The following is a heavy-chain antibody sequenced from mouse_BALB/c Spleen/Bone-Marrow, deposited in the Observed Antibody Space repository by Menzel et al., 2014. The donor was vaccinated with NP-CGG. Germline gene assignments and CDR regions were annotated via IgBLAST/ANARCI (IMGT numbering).Heavy chain of an antibody. CDR3: ARDGGDVDFDY. J-gene: IGHJ2*01. V-gene: IGHV3-5*02. Sequence: EVKVVESGPGLVKPSQTVSLTCTVTGISITTGNYRWSWIRQFPGNKLEWIGYIYYSGTITYNPSHTSRTTITRDTSKNQFFLEMNSLTAEDTATYDCARDGGDVDFDYWGQGTTLTVSS. D-gene: IGHD3-3*01. CDR2: IYYSGTI. CDR1: GISITTGNYR.